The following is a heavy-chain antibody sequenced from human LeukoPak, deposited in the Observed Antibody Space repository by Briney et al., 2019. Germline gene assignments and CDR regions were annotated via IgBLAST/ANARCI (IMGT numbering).Heavy chain of an antibody. CDR2: IRYDGSNK. V-gene: IGHV3-30*02. CDR1: GFAFSSYG. CDR3: ARSYYYGSGSSIRAFN. J-gene: IGHJ4*02. Sequence: PGGSLRLSCAASGFAFSSYGMHWVRQAPGKGLEWVAFIRYDGSNKYYADSVKGRFSISGDNSKNTLYLQMNSLRAEDTAMYYCARSYYYGSGSSIRAFNWGQGTLVTVSS. D-gene: IGHD3-10*01.